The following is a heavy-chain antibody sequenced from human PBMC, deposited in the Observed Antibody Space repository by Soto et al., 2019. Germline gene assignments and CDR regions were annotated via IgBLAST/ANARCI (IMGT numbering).Heavy chain of an antibody. V-gene: IGHV3-7*01. J-gene: IGHJ6*02. CDR3: AGGNALDV. CDR1: TFPFSTYW. Sequence: GGSLRLSCAASTFPFSTYWMTWVRQAPGKGLEWVANIHRDEIEKYYMDSVKGRFTISRDNAKNSLYLQMTSLRAEDTAVYYCAGGNALDVWGQGTTVTVSS. CDR2: IHRDEIEK.